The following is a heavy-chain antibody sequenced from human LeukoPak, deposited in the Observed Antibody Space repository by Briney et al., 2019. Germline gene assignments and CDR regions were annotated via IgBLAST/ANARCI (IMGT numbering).Heavy chain of an antibody. CDR1: RFTLSDYY. Sequence: GGSLRLSCAASRFTLSDYYMSWIRQAPGKGLEWVSYISSSSSYTNYADSVKGRFTISRDNAKNSLYLQMNSLRAEDTAVYYCARDRWFGELPLDYWGQGTLVTISS. D-gene: IGHD3-10*01. V-gene: IGHV3-11*06. CDR3: ARDRWFGELPLDY. CDR2: ISSSSSYT. J-gene: IGHJ4*02.